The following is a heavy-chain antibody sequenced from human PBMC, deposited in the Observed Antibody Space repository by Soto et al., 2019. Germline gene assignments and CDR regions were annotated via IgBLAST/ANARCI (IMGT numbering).Heavy chain of an antibody. V-gene: IGHV3-30*03. CDR1: GFTFNSYA. CDR3: ATNSYGYVSTYYFDY. J-gene: IGHJ4*02. D-gene: IGHD5-18*01. Sequence: QVQLVESGGGVVQPGRSLRLSCAASGFTFNSYAMDWVRQAPGKGLEWVAVISYDASTKYYADSVKGRFTISRDNSKNKLYLQMNSLRAEDTAVYYCATNSYGYVSTYYFDYWGQGTLVTVSS. CDR2: ISYDASTK.